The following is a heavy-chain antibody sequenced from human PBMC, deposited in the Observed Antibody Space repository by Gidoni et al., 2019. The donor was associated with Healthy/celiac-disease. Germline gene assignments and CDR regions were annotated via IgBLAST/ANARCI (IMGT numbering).Heavy chain of an antibody. CDR3: AREEQQLILGYYYYYGMDV. Sequence: QVQLVQSGAEVKTPGASVQLSCKAAGATCSSDYMHWVRQAPGQGLAWLGLINPSGASTSYAQTFQGRVTMTRATSTSTVYMALSSLRSEDTAVYYCAREEQQLILGYYYYYGMDVWGQGTTVTVS. J-gene: IGHJ6*02. V-gene: IGHV1-46*03. CDR1: GATCSSDY. D-gene: IGHD6-13*01. CDR2: INPSGAST.